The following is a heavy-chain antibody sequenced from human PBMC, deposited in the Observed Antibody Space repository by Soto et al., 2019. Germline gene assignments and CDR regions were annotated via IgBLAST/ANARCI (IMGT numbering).Heavy chain of an antibody. CDR3: ARGRYGDY. D-gene: IGHD1-1*01. CDR2: ISAHNGNT. V-gene: IGHV1-18*01. J-gene: IGHJ4*02. CDR1: GYAFTTYG. Sequence: QVHLVQSGAEVKKPGASVKVSCKGSGYAFTTYGITWVRQAPGQGLEWMGWISAHNGNTNYAHELQGRVTVTRDTPTSTAYMELRSLRSDDTAVYYCARGRYGDYWGQGALVTVSS.